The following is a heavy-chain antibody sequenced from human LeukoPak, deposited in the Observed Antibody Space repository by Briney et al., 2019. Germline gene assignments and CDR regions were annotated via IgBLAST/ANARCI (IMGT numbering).Heavy chain of an antibody. CDR2: IYYGGST. CDR1: GGSISSGGYY. D-gene: IGHD3-3*01. Sequence: SETLSLTCTVSGGSISSGGYYWSWIRQHPGKGLEWIGYIYYGGSTYYNPSLKSRVTISVDTSKNQFSLKLSSVTAADTAVYYCARAPGRVYYDFWSGYYPDDAFDIWGQGTMVTVSS. J-gene: IGHJ3*02. CDR3: ARAPGRVYYDFWSGYYPDDAFDI. V-gene: IGHV4-31*03.